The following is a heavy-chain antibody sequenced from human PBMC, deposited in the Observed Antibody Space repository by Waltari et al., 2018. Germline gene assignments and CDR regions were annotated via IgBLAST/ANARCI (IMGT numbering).Heavy chain of an antibody. CDR2: IYFSGST. CDR1: AASISSSY. CDR3: ARGDTSNWFASYFDF. D-gene: IGHD3-10*01. Sequence: QVRLQESGPGLVKPSATLSLTCTVSAASISSSYWSWIRQPPGKGLELIAYIYFSGSTSYNPSLKSRVAISGDTSKKQFSLRLSSVTAADTAVYYCARGDTSNWFASYFDFWGQGILVSVSS. J-gene: IGHJ4*02. V-gene: IGHV4-59*01.